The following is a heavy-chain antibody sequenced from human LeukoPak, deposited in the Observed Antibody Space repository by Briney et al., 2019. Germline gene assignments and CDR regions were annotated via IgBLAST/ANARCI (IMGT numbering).Heavy chain of an antibody. D-gene: IGHD6-13*01. Sequence: SETLSLTCSVSGGSISSPNHYWGWIRQPPGKGLEWIGEINHSGSTNYNPSLKSRVTISVDTSKNQFSLKLSSVTAADTAVYYCARGELIAAAGTRNNWFDPWGQGTLVTVSS. V-gene: IGHV4-39*07. J-gene: IGHJ5*02. CDR3: ARGELIAAAGTRNNWFDP. CDR1: GGSISSPNHY. CDR2: INHSGST.